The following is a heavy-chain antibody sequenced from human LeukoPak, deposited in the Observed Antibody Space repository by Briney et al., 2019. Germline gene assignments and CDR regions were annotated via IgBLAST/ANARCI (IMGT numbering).Heavy chain of an antibody. J-gene: IGHJ4*02. V-gene: IGHV3-48*04. CDR3: AKGGSTWSYLDN. CDR2: ISGSSGII. CDR1: GFTFNTYT. D-gene: IGHD2-2*01. Sequence: PGGSLRLSCAASGFTFNTYTMNWVRQAPGKGLEWVSYISGSSGIIDYADSVRGRFTISRDNSKNTLYLQVNSLRADDTALYYCAKGGSTWSYLDNWGQGALVTVSS.